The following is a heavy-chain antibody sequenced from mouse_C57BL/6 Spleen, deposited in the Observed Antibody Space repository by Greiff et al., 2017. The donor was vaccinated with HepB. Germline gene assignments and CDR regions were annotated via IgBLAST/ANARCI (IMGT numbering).Heavy chain of an antibody. Sequence: EVMLVESGGDLVKPGGSLKLSCAASGFTFSSYGMSWVRQTPDKRLEWVATISSGGSYTYYPDSVKGRCTISRDNAKNTLYLQMSSLKSEDTAMYYCARHYDYDWFAYWGQGTLVTVSA. J-gene: IGHJ3*01. V-gene: IGHV5-6*01. D-gene: IGHD2-4*01. CDR2: ISSGGSYT. CDR1: GFTFSSYG. CDR3: ARHYDYDWFAY.